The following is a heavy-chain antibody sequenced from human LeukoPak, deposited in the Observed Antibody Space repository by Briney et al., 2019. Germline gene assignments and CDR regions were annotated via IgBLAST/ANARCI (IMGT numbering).Heavy chain of an antibody. J-gene: IGHJ4*02. Sequence: GESLKISCRGSGYSFTTYWIGWVRQMPGKGLEWMGIIYPGDSNTRYSPSFQGQVTMSADKSINTAYLQWSSLKASDTAMYYCARRQGCSSTSCPPDSWGQGTLVTVSS. CDR1: GYSFTTYW. D-gene: IGHD2-2*01. V-gene: IGHV5-51*01. CDR3: ARRQGCSSTSCPPDS. CDR2: IYPGDSNT.